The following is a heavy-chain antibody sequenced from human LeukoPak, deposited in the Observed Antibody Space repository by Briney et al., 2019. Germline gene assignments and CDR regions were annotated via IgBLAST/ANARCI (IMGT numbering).Heavy chain of an antibody. Sequence: ASVKVSCKASGYTFTSYYMRWVRQAPGQGLEWMGVIIPSGGSTSYAQKFQGRVTMTRDTSTSTVYMELSSLRSEDTAVYYCARGPAGILKYYDSSGYSDWGQGTLVTVSS. CDR2: IIPSGGST. CDR3: ARGPAGILKYYDSSGYSD. J-gene: IGHJ4*02. V-gene: IGHV1-46*01. CDR1: GYTFTSYY. D-gene: IGHD3-22*01.